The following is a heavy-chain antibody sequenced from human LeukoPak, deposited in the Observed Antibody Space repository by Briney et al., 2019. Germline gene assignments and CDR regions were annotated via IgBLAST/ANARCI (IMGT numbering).Heavy chain of an antibody. CDR2: IDEDGKTI. CDR1: GFTFNSYW. D-gene: IGHD3-3*01. J-gene: IGHJ5*02. V-gene: IGHV3-74*01. Sequence: GGSLRLSCAASGFTFNSYWMLWVRQAPGKGLVWVSRIDEDGKTIDYADSVKGRFTISRDNAKDTLYLQMSSLRDEDTAVYYCVSDLCGGDDQWGRGTLVTVSS. CDR3: VSDLCGGDDQ.